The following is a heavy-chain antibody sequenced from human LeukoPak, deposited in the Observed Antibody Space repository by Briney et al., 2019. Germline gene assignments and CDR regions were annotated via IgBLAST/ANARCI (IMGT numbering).Heavy chain of an antibody. CDR3: ARVGDYYYDSSGYYDYYYGMDV. CDR2: IKQDGSEK. D-gene: IGHD3-22*01. Sequence: GGSLRLSCAASGFTFSSYWMSWVRQAPGKGLEWVANIKQDGSEKYYVDSVKGRFTISRDNAKNSLYLQMNSLRAEDTALYYCARVGDYYYDSSGYYDYYYGMDVWGQGTTVTVSS. V-gene: IGHV3-7*01. J-gene: IGHJ6*02. CDR1: GFTFSSYW.